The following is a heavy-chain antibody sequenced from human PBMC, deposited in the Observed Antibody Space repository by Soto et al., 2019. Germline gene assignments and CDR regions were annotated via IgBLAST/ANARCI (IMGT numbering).Heavy chain of an antibody. D-gene: IGHD3-3*01. CDR3: ARGLRGWLLWYWFDP. CDR2: MNPNSGNT. J-gene: IGHJ5*02. Sequence: QGQLVQSGAEVKKPGASVKVSCKASGYTFTSYDINWVRQATGQGLEWMGWMNPNSGNTGYAQKFQGRVTMTRNTSISTAYLELRRLGSEYTAVYYCARGLRGWLLWYWFDPWGQGTLVTVSS. CDR1: GYTFTSYD. V-gene: IGHV1-8*01.